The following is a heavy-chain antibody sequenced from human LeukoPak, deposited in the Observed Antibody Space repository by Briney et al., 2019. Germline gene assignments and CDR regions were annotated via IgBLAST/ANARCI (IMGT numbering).Heavy chain of an antibody. CDR3: AKDTTPPKAGFDP. Sequence: PGGSLRLSCAASGFTFSSYGMHWVRQAPGKRLEWVAFIRYDGSNKYYADSVKGRFTISRDNSKNTLYLQMNSLRAEDTAVYYCAKDTTPPKAGFDPWGQGTLVTASS. J-gene: IGHJ5*02. D-gene: IGHD1-14*01. CDR2: IRYDGSNK. CDR1: GFTFSSYG. V-gene: IGHV3-30*02.